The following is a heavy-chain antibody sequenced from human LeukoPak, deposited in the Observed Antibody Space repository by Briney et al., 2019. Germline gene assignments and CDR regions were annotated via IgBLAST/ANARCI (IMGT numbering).Heavy chain of an antibody. V-gene: IGHV3-21*01. CDR3: ARGGTLRCSSTSCPLDY. J-gene: IGHJ4*02. CDR1: GFTFSSYS. CDR2: ISSSSSYI. Sequence: GGSLRLSCAASGFTFSSYSMNWVRQAPGKGLEWVSSISSSSSYIYYADSVKGRFTISRDNAKNSLYLQMNSLRAEDTAVYYCARGGTLRCSSTSCPLDYWGQGTLVTVSS. D-gene: IGHD2-2*01.